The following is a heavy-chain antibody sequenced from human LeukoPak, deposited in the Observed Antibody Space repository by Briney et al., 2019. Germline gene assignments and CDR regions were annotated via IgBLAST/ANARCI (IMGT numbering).Heavy chain of an antibody. D-gene: IGHD3-10*01. J-gene: IGHJ4*02. CDR2: INPNSGGT. CDR1: GYTFTGNY. V-gene: IGHV1-2*02. CDR3: ARAQTYYGSGSYLY. Sequence: ASVKVSCKASGYTFTGNYMHWVRQAPGQGLEWMGWINPNSGGTNYAQKFQGRVSMTRDTSTSTAYMEMSRLRSDDTAVYYCARAQTYYGSGSYLYWGQGTLVTVSS.